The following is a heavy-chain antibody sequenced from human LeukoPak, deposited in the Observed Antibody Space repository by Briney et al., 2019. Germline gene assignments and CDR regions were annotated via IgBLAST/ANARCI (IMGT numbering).Heavy chain of an antibody. CDR1: EGTFSSYA. J-gene: IGHJ4*02. V-gene: IGHV1-69*06. Sequence: GASVKVSCKASEGTFSSYAISWVRQAPGRGLEWMGGIIPIFGTANYAQKFQGRVTITADKSTSTAYMELSSLRSEDTAVYYCARDLYYYDSSGYYLWGQGTLVTVSS. CDR3: ARDLYYYDSSGYYL. D-gene: IGHD3-22*01. CDR2: IIPIFGTA.